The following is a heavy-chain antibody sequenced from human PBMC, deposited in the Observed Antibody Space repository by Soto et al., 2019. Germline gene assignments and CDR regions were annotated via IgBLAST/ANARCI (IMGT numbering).Heavy chain of an antibody. J-gene: IGHJ5*02. V-gene: IGHV4-39*01. Sequence: PSETLSLTCSLSGGSINSSDHFWGWIRQTPGKGLEWIGSVYYTETTYYNPSLKSPVTISVETSRNTFSLKVYSVTAADTGIYYCARQRVLSTNMLITSFDPWGQGTLVTVSS. CDR3: ARQRVLSTNMLITSFDP. CDR1: GGSINSSDHF. D-gene: IGHD1-1*01. CDR2: VYYTETT.